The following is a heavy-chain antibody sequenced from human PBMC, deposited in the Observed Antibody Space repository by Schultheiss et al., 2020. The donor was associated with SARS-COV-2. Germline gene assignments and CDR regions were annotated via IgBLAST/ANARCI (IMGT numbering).Heavy chain of an antibody. J-gene: IGHJ4*02. V-gene: IGHV3-48*01. CDR3: AKDVKRTGSAPDY. CDR2: ISSSSSTI. D-gene: IGHD1-26*01. CDR1: EFTFDDYA. Sequence: GGSLRLSCAASEFTFDDYAMHWVRQAPGKGLEWVLYISSSSSTIYYADSVKGRFTISRDNSKNTLYLQMNSLRAEDTAVYYCAKDVKRTGSAPDYWGQGTLVTVSS.